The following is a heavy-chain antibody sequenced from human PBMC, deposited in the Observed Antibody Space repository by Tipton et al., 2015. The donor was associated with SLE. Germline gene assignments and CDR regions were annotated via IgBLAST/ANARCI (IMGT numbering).Heavy chain of an antibody. D-gene: IGHD5-12*01. Sequence: TLSLTCAVSGYSISRNNWWGWIRQPPGKGLERIGYIYYSGSTNYNPSLKSRVTMSVDTSENQFSLKLTSVSAFDTAVYYCARKLASIDDAFDIWGPGTVVTVSP. V-gene: IGHV4-28*06. CDR1: GYSISRNNW. CDR3: ARKLASIDDAFDI. J-gene: IGHJ3*02. CDR2: IYYSGST.